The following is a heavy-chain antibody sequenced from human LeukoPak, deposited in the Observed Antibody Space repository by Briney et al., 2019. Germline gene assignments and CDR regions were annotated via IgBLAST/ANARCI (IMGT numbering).Heavy chain of an antibody. CDR3: AGLGSERGQTYGAPDY. V-gene: IGHV4-59*08. CDR1: GGSISTYY. J-gene: IGHJ4*02. D-gene: IGHD4/OR15-4a*01. Sequence: SETLSLTCTVSGGSISTYYWTWIRQPPGKALEWIGNIYHSGSTNYNPSLKSRVTMSVDTSKNLFSLKLTSVTAADTAVYYCAGLGSERGQTYGAPDYWGQGILVAVSS. CDR2: IYHSGST.